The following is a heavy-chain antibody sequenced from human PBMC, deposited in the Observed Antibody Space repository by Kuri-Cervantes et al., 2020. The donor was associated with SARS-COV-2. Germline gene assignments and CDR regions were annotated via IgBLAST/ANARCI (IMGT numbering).Heavy chain of an antibody. Sequence: GGSLRLSCKGSGYSFTSYWIGGVRQMPGNGLEWMGIIYPGDSDTRYSPSFQGQVTISADKSISTAYLQWSSLKASDTAMYYCARHGKSGSSAWYSHFYNWFDPWGQGTLVTVSS. D-gene: IGHD6-19*01. V-gene: IGHV5-51*01. J-gene: IGHJ5*02. CDR3: ARHGKSGSSAWYSHFYNWFDP. CDR2: IYPGDSDT. CDR1: GYSFTSYW.